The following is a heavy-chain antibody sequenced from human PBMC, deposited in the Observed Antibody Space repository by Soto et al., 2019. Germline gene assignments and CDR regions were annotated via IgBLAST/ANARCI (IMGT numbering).Heavy chain of an antibody. CDR2: ISFDGTNK. J-gene: IGHJ5*02. CDR1: EFAFSTHA. V-gene: IGHV3-30-3*01. CDR3: SASRDYNWFDP. Sequence: QVQLMESGGGVVQPGRALRLSCAASEFAFSTHAMHWVRQAPGEGLEWVAVISFDGTNKYYADSVKGRFTISRDNSRSTLYLQMNSLRIEDTAVYYCSASRDYNWFDPWGQGTLVTVSS. D-gene: IGHD2-21*02.